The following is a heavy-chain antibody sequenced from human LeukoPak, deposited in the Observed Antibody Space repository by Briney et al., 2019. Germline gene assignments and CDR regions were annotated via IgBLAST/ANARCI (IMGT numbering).Heavy chain of an antibody. CDR2: ISASGGTT. D-gene: IGHD2-2*01. CDR3: AKEPREYCSSTSCPNWFDS. V-gene: IGHV3-23*01. J-gene: IGHJ5*01. Sequence: GGSLRLSCAASGFTFNNYAMSWVRQAPGKGLEWVSAISASGGTTYYADSVKGRFTISRDNSENTLFLQMNSLRAEDTAVYYCAKEPREYCSSTSCPNWFDSWGQGTLVAVSS. CDR1: GFTFNNYA.